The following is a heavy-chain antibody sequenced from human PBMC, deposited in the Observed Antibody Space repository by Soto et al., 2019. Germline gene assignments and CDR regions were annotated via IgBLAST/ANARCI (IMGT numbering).Heavy chain of an antibody. CDR3: ARGRGYSGDDLQEDGFDI. Sequence: QVQLMQSGTEVKEPGASVNLSCEASGYTFSSSYIHWVRQAPGQGLEWMGIMNPSGDRTNYAQNFQGRVTMTRDTATSTVYMELSSLRSEDTAVYYCARGRGYSGDDLQEDGFDIWGQGTMVTVS. CDR1: GYTFSSSY. J-gene: IGHJ3*02. D-gene: IGHD5-12*01. V-gene: IGHV1-46*01. CDR2: MNPSGDRT.